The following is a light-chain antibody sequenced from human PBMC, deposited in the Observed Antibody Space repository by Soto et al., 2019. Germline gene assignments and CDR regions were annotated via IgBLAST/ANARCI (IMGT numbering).Light chain of an antibody. J-gene: IGKJ1*01. CDR2: DAS. Sequence: IVLTQSPSTLSLSPGERATLSCRASQRFXSDFGWYKQKPGKAPRLLIXDASNRATDIPARFSGSGSGTDFTLNIISIDPGDFEGYFCQHYGSSPTWTFGQGTKVDIK. V-gene: IGKV3-11*01. CDR3: QHYGSSPTWT. CDR1: QRFXSD.